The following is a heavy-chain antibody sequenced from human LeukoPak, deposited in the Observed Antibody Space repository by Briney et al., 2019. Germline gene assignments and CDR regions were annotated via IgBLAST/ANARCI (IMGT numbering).Heavy chain of an antibody. D-gene: IGHD2-2*02. CDR2: INHSGST. CDR3: ARNRGYCSSNSCYTKWFDP. J-gene: IGHJ5*02. Sequence: SETLSLTCAVYGGSFSGYYWSWIRQPPGKGLEWIGEINHSGSTNYNPSLKSRVTISVDTSKNQFSLKLSSVTAADTAVYYCARNRGYCSSNSCYTKWFDPWGQGTLVTVSS. CDR1: GGSFSGYY. V-gene: IGHV4-34*01.